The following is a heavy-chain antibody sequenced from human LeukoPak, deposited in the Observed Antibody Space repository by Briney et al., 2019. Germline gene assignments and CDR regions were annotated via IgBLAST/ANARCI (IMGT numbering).Heavy chain of an antibody. CDR3: ARYVVYGSGKYYFDY. V-gene: IGHV4-34*01. CDR2: ISHSGST. D-gene: IGHD3-10*01. CDR1: GGSFSGYY. J-gene: IGHJ4*02. Sequence: SETLSLTCAVYGGSFSGYYWSWVRQPPGKGLEWIGEISHSGSTNCNPSLKSRVTISVDTSENQFSLKLSSVTAADTAVYYCARYVVYGSGKYYFDYWGQGTLVTVSS.